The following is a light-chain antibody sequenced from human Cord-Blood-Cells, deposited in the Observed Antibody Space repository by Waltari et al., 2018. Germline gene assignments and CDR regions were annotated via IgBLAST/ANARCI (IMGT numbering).Light chain of an antibody. CDR1: TLGDQD. Sequence: SYELTQPPSASVSPGQTASIPRSGATLGDQDARWYQQKPGQSPVLVIYQDSKRPSGIPERFSGSNSGNTATLTISGTQAMDEADYYCQAWDSSTAVVFGGGTKLTVL. CDR2: QDS. J-gene: IGLJ2*01. CDR3: QAWDSSTAVV. V-gene: IGLV3-1*01.